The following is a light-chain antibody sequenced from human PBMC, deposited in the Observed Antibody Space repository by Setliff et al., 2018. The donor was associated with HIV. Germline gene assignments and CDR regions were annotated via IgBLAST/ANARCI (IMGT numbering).Light chain of an antibody. J-gene: IGLJ1*01. Sequence: QSALTQPASVSGSPGQSITISCTGTSSDIGVYKYVSWYQQQPGKAPKLIIYDVTNRPSGVSNRFSGSKSGNTASLTISGLQAEDEADYYCSSYTSSITLYVFGTGTKVTVL. V-gene: IGLV2-14*03. CDR2: DVT. CDR3: SSYTSSITLYV. CDR1: SSDIGVYKY.